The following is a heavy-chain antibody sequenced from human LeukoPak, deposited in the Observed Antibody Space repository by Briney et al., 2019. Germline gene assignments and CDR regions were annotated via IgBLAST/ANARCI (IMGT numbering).Heavy chain of an antibody. CDR2: IYPGDSDT. D-gene: IGHD6-13*01. CDR3: ASGEIGYSSRSNFDY. Sequence: GESLKISCKGSGYSFTSYWIGWVRQMPGKGLEWMGIIYPGDSDTRYSPSFQGQVTISAGKSISTAYLQWSSLKASDTAMYYCASGEIGYSSRSNFDYWGQGTLVTVSS. V-gene: IGHV5-51*01. CDR1: GYSFTSYW. J-gene: IGHJ4*02.